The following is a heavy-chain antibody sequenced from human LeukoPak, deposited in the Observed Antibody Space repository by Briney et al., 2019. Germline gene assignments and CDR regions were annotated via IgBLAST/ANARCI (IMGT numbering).Heavy chain of an antibody. V-gene: IGHV3-66*02. CDR2: IYSGGST. Sequence: PGGSLRLSCAASGFSVSSNYMSWVRQAPGKGLEWVTIIYSGGSTYYADSVKGRFTISRDNSKNTLYLRMNSLRVEDTAVYYCARELHWGQGTRVTVSS. CDR1: GFSVSSNY. D-gene: IGHD1-26*01. CDR3: ARELH. J-gene: IGHJ4*02.